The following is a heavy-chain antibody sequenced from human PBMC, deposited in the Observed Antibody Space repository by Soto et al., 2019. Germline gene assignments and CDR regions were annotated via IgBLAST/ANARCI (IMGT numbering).Heavy chain of an antibody. Sequence: QVQLVESGGGVVQPGRSLRLSCAASGFTFSSYAMHWVRQAPGKGLEWVAVISYDGSNKYYADSVKGRFTISRDNSKNTLYLQMNSLRAEDTAVYYCAREPYSSSWYYWYFDLWGRGTLVIVSS. V-gene: IGHV3-30-3*01. J-gene: IGHJ2*01. CDR2: ISYDGSNK. CDR1: GFTFSSYA. D-gene: IGHD6-13*01. CDR3: AREPYSSSWYYWYFDL.